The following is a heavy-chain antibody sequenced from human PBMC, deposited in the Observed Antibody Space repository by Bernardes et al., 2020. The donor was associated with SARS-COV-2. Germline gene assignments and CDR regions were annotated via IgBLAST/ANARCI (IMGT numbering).Heavy chain of an antibody. J-gene: IGHJ6*02. CDR1: GGSISSSSYY. CDR2: IYYSGST. V-gene: IGHV4-39*01. D-gene: IGHD3-3*01. CDR3: ARQGDVYDFWSGYYYGMDV. Sequence: SETLSLTCTVSGGSISSSSYYWGWIRQPPGKGLEWIGSIYYSGSTYYNPSLKSRVTISVDTSKNQFSLKLSSVTAADTAVYYCARQGDVYDFWSGYYYGMDVWGRGTTVTVSS.